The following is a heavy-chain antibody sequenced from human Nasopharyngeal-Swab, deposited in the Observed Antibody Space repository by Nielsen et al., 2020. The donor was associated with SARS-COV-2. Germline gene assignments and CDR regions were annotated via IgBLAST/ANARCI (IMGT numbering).Heavy chain of an antibody. D-gene: IGHD2-15*01. CDR3: ARREGFCSGGACYLDY. CDR2: ISTDGSGT. V-gene: IGHV3-74*01. J-gene: IGHJ4*02. CDR1: GFTFSSYW. Sequence: GGSLRLSCSASGFTFSSYWMHWVRQLPGEGLVWVSRISTDGSGTNYADSVKGRFTVSRDNAKNTLYLQMNSLRAEDTAVYYCARREGFCSGGACYLDYWGQGTLVTVSS.